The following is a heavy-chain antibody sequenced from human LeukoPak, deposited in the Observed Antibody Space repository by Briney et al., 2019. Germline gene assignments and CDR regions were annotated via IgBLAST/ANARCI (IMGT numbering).Heavy chain of an antibody. V-gene: IGHV4-39*07. Sequence: SDTLSLPCTVSGGSISSSSYYWGWIRQPPGKGLGWIGSIYCSGSTYYNPSLKSRVTISVDTSKNQFSLKLSSVTAADTAVYYCARGGYYGSGSSLDDAFDIWGQGTMVTVSS. CDR2: IYCSGST. CDR1: GGSISSSSYY. J-gene: IGHJ3*02. D-gene: IGHD3-10*01. CDR3: ARGGYYGSGSSLDDAFDI.